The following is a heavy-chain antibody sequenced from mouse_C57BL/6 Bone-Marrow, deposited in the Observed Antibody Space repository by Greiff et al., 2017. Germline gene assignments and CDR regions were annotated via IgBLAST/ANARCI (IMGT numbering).Heavy chain of an antibody. V-gene: IGHV1-15*01. CDR2: IDPETGGT. D-gene: IGHD1-1*01. CDR3: TRSTTVVDAWFAY. J-gene: IGHJ3*01. CDR1: GYTFTDYE. Sequence: VQLQQSGAELVRPGASVTLSCKASGYTFTDYEMHWVKQTPVHGLEWIGAIDPETGGTAYNQKFKGKAILTADKSSSTAYMELRSLTSEDSAVYYCTRSTTVVDAWFAYWGQGTLVTVSA.